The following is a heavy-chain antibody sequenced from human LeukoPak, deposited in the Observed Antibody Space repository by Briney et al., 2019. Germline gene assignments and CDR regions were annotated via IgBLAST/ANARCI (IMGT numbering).Heavy chain of an antibody. D-gene: IGHD3-9*01. V-gene: IGHV4-34*01. CDR3: ARDGYYDILTGSFDY. CDR2: INHSGST. Sequence: SETLSLTCAVYGGSFSGYYWSWIRQPPGKGLEWIGEINHSGSTNYNPSLKSRVTISVDTSKNQFSLKLSSVTAADTAVYYCARDGYYDILTGSFDYWGQGTLVTVSS. J-gene: IGHJ4*02. CDR1: GGSFSGYY.